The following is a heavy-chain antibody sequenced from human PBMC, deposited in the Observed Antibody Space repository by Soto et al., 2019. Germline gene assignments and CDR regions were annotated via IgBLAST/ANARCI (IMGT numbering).Heavy chain of an antibody. D-gene: IGHD3-22*01. CDR2: ISSSGRTI. CDR1: GFTFSSYE. Sequence: PVGSLRLSCAASGFTFSSYEMNWVRQAPGKGLEWVSYISSSGRTIYYADSVKGRFTISRDNAKNSLYLQMNSLRAEDTAVYYCARESGSPGAFDIWGRGTMVTVSS. CDR3: ARESGSPGAFDI. V-gene: IGHV3-48*03. J-gene: IGHJ3*02.